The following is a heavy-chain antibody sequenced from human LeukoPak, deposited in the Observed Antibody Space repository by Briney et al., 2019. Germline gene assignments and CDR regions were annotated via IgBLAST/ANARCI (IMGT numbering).Heavy chain of an antibody. CDR3: ARGDYGDYNGNSPTDY. J-gene: IGHJ4*02. V-gene: IGHV3-30-3*01. D-gene: IGHD4-17*01. CDR1: GFTFSSYA. Sequence: GGSLRLSCAASGFTFSSYAMHWVRQAPGKGLEWVAVISYDGSNKYYADSVKGRFTTSRDNSKNTLYLQMNSLRAEDTAVYYCARGDYGDYNGNSPTDYWGQGTLVTVSS. CDR2: ISYDGSNK.